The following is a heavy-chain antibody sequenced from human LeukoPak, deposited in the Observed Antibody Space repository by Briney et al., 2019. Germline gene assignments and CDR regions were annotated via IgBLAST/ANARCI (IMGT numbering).Heavy chain of an antibody. CDR3: ARHDEFWLNF. J-gene: IGHJ4*02. D-gene: IGHD3-3*01. V-gene: IGHV3-49*04. CDR2: IRSKAYTGTA. CDR1: GFTFGDHS. Sequence: GGSLRLSCTASGFTFGDHSMSWVRQAPGRGLEWVGFIRSKAYTGTADYAASVKDRFTISRDDSTSIAYLQMNSLKTEDTAVYYCARHDEFWLNFWGQGTLITVSS.